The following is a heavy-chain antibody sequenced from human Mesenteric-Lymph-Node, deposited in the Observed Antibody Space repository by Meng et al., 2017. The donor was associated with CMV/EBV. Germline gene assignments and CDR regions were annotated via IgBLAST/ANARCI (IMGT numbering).Heavy chain of an antibody. CDR3: ARGRTMVRGVLIVILGY. Sequence: PGYDLDWVRQAPGQGLEWMGRLNPLTGDTDYEPKFQGRVTMTSDTSISTAYMELSRLTSDDTAVYYCARGRTMVRGVLIVILGYWGQGTLVTVSS. CDR1: PGYD. V-gene: IGHV1-2*06. D-gene: IGHD3-10*01. J-gene: IGHJ4*02. CDR2: LNPLTGDT.